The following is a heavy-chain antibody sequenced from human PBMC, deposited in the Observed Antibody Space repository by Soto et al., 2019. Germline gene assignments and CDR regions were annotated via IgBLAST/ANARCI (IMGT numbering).Heavy chain of an antibody. V-gene: IGHV2-5*02. D-gene: IGHD6-13*01. CDR1: G. Sequence: GVGWIRQPPVKALEWLSLIYWDDDKRYSPSLKSRLTITKDASRNQVVLTLTNMDPADTATFYCAHIYWAASGTRYHFDYWGPVSRVTV. CDR2: IYWDDDK. J-gene: IGHJ4*02. CDR3: AHIYWAASGTRYHFDY.